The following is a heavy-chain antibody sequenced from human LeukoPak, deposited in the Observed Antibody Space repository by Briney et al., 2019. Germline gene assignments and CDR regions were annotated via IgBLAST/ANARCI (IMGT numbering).Heavy chain of an antibody. CDR2: ISSSSSYI. D-gene: IGHD3-22*01. J-gene: IGHJ5*02. V-gene: IGHV3-21*01. CDR3: ARQEEIVVVNWFDP. CDR1: GFTFSSYS. Sequence: GSLRLSCAASGFTFSSYSMNWVRQAPGKGLEWVSSISSSSSYIYYADSVKGRFTISRDNAKNSLYLQMNSLRAEDTAVYYCARQEEIVVVNWFDPWGQGTLVTVSS.